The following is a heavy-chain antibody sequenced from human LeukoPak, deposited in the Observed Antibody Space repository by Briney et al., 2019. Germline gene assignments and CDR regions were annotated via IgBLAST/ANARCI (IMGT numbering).Heavy chain of an antibody. CDR3: ARVGYDSSGYYPNFDY. CDR1: GFTFSSYS. J-gene: IGHJ4*02. V-gene: IGHV3-21*01. CDR2: ISSSSSYI. D-gene: IGHD3-22*01. Sequence: GGSLRLSCAASGFTFSSYSMNWVRQAPGKGLEWVPSISSSSSYIYYADSVKGRFTISRDNAKNSLYLQMNSLRAEDTAVYYCARVGYDSSGYYPNFDYWGQGTLVTVSS.